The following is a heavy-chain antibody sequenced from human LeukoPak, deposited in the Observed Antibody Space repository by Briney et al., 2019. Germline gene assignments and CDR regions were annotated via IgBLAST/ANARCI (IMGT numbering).Heavy chain of an antibody. Sequence: GGSLRLSCAASGFTFSSYGMHWVRQAPGKSLEEVAFIRYDGSNKHYPDSVKGRFTISRDNSKNTLYLQMNSLRAEDTAVYYCAKERDTAMVTIDYWGQGTLVTVSS. CDR2: IRYDGSNK. D-gene: IGHD5-18*01. CDR1: GFTFSSYG. J-gene: IGHJ4*02. V-gene: IGHV3-30*02. CDR3: AKERDTAMVTIDY.